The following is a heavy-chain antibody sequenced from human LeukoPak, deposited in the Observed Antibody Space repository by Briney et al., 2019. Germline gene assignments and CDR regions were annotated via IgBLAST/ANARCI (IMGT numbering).Heavy chain of an antibody. J-gene: IGHJ4*02. CDR3: ARGDGYSSSWYLVYFDY. V-gene: IGHV3-53*01. D-gene: IGHD6-13*01. CDR2: IYSGGST. CDR1: GFTVSSNY. Sequence: GGSLRLSCAASGFTVSSNYMSWVRQAPGKGLEWVSVIYSGGSTYYADSVKGRFTISRDNSKNTLYLQMNSLRAEDTAVYYCARGDGYSSSWYLVYFDYWGQGTLVTVSS.